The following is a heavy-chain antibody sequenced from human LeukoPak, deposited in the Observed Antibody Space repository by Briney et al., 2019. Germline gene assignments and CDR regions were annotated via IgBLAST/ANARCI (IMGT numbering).Heavy chain of an antibody. J-gene: IGHJ4*02. CDR3: AKLDIEYSSSYPFDY. CDR1: GFTFSSYG. V-gene: IGHV3-30*18. Sequence: GRSLRLSCAASGFTFSSYGMHWVRQAPGKGLEWVAVISYDGSNKYYADSVKGRFTISRDNSKNTLYLQMNSLRAEDTAVYYCAKLDIEYSSSYPFDYWGQGTLVTVSS. CDR2: ISYDGSNK. D-gene: IGHD6-6*01.